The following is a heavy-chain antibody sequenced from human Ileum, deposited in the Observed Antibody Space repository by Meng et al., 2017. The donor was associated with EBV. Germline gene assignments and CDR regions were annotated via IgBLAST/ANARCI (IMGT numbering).Heavy chain of an antibody. D-gene: IGHD6-19*01. CDR2: IYHSGST. Sequence: QGSRQGSGPGLVKPSGTLSLTFAVSGGSISSSNWWSWVRQPPGKGLEWIGEIYHSGSTNYNPSLKSRVTISVDKSKNQFSLKLSSVTAADTAVYYCASFPPPGKQWLVTDYWGQGTLVTVSS. V-gene: IGHV4-4*02. CDR3: ASFPPPGKQWLVTDY. CDR1: GGSISSSNW. J-gene: IGHJ4*02.